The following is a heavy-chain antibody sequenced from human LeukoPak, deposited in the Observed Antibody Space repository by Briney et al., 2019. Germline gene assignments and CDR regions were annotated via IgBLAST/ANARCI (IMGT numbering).Heavy chain of an antibody. Sequence: SETLSLTCTVSGGSISSYYWSWIRQPPGKGLEWIGYIYYSGSTNYNPSLKSRVTISVDTSKNQFSLKLSSVTAADTAVYYCVRSPLRYFELFDYWGQGTLVTVSS. CDR2: IYYSGST. CDR3: VRSPLRYFELFDY. CDR1: GGSISSYY. D-gene: IGHD3-9*01. V-gene: IGHV4-59*08. J-gene: IGHJ4*02.